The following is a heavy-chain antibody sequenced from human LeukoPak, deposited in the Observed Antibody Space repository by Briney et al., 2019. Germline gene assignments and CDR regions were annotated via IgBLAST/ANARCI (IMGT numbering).Heavy chain of an antibody. D-gene: IGHD7-27*01. J-gene: IGHJ4*02. CDR3: AKDNTLGK. Sequence: PGGSLRLSCAASGFSFSSYGMHWVRQAPGKGLEWVALISYDGSNKYYSDSVKGRFTISRDNSKNTLYLQMNSLRAEDRAVYYCAKDNTLGKWGQGTLVTVSS. V-gene: IGHV3-30*18. CDR2: ISYDGSNK. CDR1: GFSFSSYG.